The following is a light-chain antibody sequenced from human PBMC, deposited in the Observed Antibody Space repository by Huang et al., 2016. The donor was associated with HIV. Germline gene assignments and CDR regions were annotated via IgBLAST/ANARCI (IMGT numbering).Light chain of an antibody. J-gene: IGKJ1*01. CDR2: AAS. Sequence: DIHMTQSPSSLSASVGDRVTITCRASQSISSYLNWYQEKPGKAPKLLIHAASSLQSGVPSRFSGSGSGTDFTLTISSLQPEDFATYYCQQSYSTPPEWTFGQGTKVEIK. V-gene: IGKV1-39*01. CDR3: QQSYSTPPEWT. CDR1: QSISSY.